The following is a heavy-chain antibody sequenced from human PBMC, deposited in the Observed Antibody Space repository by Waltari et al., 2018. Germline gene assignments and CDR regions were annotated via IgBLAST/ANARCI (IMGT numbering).Heavy chain of an antibody. Sequence: EVQLVQSGAEVKKPGESLKISCKGSGYSFTSYWIGWVRQMPGKGLEWMGIIYPGDSDTRYSPSFQGQVTISADKSISTAYLQWSSLKASDTAMYYCVRSAQLAPYYYYYMDVWGKGTTVTVSS. J-gene: IGHJ6*03. D-gene: IGHD6-13*01. CDR1: GYSFTSYW. CDR3: VRSAQLAPYYYYYMDV. CDR2: IYPGDSDT. V-gene: IGHV5-51*01.